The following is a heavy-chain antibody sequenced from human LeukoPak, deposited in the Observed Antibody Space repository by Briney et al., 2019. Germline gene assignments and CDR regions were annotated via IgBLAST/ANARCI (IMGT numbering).Heavy chain of an antibody. Sequence: ASETLSLTCTVSGGSISSGSYYWTWIRQPAGKGLEWIGRFYTSGSTDYNLSLKSRVTISVDTSKNQFSLKLSSVTAADTAVYYCARHLHYYDSSPFLGYWGQGTLVTVSS. V-gene: IGHV4-61*02. D-gene: IGHD3-22*01. CDR3: ARHLHYYDSSPFLGY. CDR2: FYTSGST. J-gene: IGHJ4*02. CDR1: GGSISSGSYY.